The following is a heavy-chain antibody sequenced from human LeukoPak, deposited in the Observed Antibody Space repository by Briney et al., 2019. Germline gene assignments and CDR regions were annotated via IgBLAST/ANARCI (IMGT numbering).Heavy chain of an antibody. V-gene: IGHV4-61*02. CDR3: ARQTGSGLFILP. J-gene: IGHJ4*02. CDR1: GGSINGGNYY. D-gene: IGHD3/OR15-3a*01. CDR2: ISPSGST. Sequence: PSQTLSLTCTVSGGSINGGNYYWTWLRQPAGKGLEWIGRISPSGSTNHNPSLTSRVTISVDTSKNQFSLKLSSVTAADTAVYYCARQTGSGLFILPGGQGTLVTVSS.